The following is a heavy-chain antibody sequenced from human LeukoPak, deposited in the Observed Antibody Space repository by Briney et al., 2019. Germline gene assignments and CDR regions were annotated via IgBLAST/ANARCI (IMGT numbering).Heavy chain of an antibody. Sequence: GGSLRLSCAASGFTFSNYGMHWVRQAPGKGLQWVAFTRYDGSNKYYADSVKGRFTISRDNSKNTLYLQMNSLRAEDTAVYYCAKVDDRREGPLDYWGQGTLVTVSS. D-gene: IGHD3-22*01. CDR1: GFTFSNYG. J-gene: IGHJ4*02. CDR2: TRYDGSNK. CDR3: AKVDDRREGPLDY. V-gene: IGHV3-30*02.